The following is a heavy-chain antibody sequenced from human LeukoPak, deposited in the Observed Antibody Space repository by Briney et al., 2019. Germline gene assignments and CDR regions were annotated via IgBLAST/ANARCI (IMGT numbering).Heavy chain of an antibody. D-gene: IGHD3-3*01. CDR1: GVSIASHY. CDR3: ARANYDFWRRRWFDP. V-gene: IGHV4-4*07. J-gene: IGHJ5*02. CDR2: VSSSGSA. Sequence: SQALSLTCTVSGVSIASHYWTWIRQPAGKGLEWIGRVSSSGSANYNPSLKSRVTISVDTSKNQFSLKLSSVTAADTAVYYCARANYDFWRRRWFDPWGQGTLVTVSS.